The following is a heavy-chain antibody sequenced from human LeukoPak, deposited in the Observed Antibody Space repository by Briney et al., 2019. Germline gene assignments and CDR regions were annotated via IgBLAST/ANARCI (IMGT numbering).Heavy chain of an antibody. D-gene: IGHD2-15*01. CDR2: ISDSGGFT. CDR3: AKGQRSCGGGRCELFDS. V-gene: IGHV3-23*01. Sequence: GGSLRLSCAASGFSFSTYAMSWVRQSPGKGLEWLSVISDSGGFTVYADSVKGRFTISRDNSRNTLYLQLGSLRAEDTAVYYCAKGQRSCGGGRCELFDSWGQGTLITVSS. J-gene: IGHJ4*02. CDR1: GFSFSTYA.